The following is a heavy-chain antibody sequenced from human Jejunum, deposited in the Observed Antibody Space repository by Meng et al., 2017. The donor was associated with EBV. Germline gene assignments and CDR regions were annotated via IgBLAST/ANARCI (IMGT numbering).Heavy chain of an antibody. CDR1: GGSISNNLYY. CDR2: IYYSGNT. D-gene: IGHD6-19*01. CDR3: ARYSSSSGWLDP. J-gene: IGHJ5*02. V-gene: IGHV4-39*07. Sequence: QVPLEESGPGLVKSSETLSLTCTVSGGSISNNLYYWGWIRQPPGKGLEWIGTIYYSGNTYYSPSLKSRVTISVDTSKNQFSLQLNSVTAADTAVYYCARYSSSSGWLDPWGQGTLVTVSS.